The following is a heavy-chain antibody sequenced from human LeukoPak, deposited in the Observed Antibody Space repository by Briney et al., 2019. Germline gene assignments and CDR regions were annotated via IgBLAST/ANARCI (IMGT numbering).Heavy chain of an antibody. V-gene: IGHV3-7*03. CDR1: RFTFSTYW. D-gene: IGHD6-13*01. Sequence: GGSLRLSCAASRFTFSTYWMSWVRQAPGKGLEWVANIQQEGSEKYYVDSVKGRFTISRDNAKNSLYLQMNSLRAEDTAVYYCARVYSSSWLNWGQGTLVTVSS. CDR3: ARVYSSSWLN. J-gene: IGHJ4*02. CDR2: IQQEGSEK.